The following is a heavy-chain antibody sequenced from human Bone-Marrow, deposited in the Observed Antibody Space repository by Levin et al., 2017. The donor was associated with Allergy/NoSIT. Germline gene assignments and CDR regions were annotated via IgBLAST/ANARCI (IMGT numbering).Heavy chain of an antibody. Sequence: GASVKVSCSASGFTFSSYNMNWVRQAPGKGLEWVSSISSSSDSIYYADSVKGRFTISRDNAKNSLYLQMNSLRAEDTAVYYCARDHVVGLSTQVTFFGVSEEDILEDDFEVWGQGTMVIVSS. D-gene: IGHD3-3*01. V-gene: IGHV3-21*01. CDR3: ARDHVVGLSTQVTFFGVSEEDILEDDFEV. CDR2: ISSSSDSI. CDR1: GFTFSSYN. J-gene: IGHJ3*01.